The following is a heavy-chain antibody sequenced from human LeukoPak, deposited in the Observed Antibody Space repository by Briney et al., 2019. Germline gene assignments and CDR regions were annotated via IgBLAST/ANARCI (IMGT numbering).Heavy chain of an antibody. V-gene: IGHV3-53*01. CDR2: IYSGGST. J-gene: IGHJ4*02. CDR1: GFTVSSNY. D-gene: IGHD3-10*01. Sequence: GGSLILSCAASGFTVSSNYMNWVRQAPGKGLEWVSVIYSGGSTYYADSVKGRFTISRDNSKNTLYLQMNSLTVEGTAVYYCAKGGDLDDWGQGTLVTVSS. CDR3: AKGGDLDD.